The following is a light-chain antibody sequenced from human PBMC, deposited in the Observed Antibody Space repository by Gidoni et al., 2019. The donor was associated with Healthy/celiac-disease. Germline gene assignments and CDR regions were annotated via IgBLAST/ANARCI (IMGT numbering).Light chain of an antibody. CDR1: QSVSSN. CDR3: QQYNNWPWT. CDR2: GAS. V-gene: IGKV3-15*01. Sequence: EIVMTQSPATLSVSPGERATLSCRASQSVSSNLAWYQQKPGQAPRLLSYGASTRATGIPARFSGSGSGTEFTLTISSLQSEDFAVYYFQQYNNWPWTFGQGTKVEIK. J-gene: IGKJ1*01.